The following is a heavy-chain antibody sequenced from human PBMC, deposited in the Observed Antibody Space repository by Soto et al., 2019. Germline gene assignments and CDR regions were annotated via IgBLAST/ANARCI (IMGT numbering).Heavy chain of an antibody. CDR2: ISYDGSNK. CDR1: GFTFSSYG. Sequence: GSLRLSCAASGFTFSSYGMHWVRQAPGKGLEWVAVISYDGSNKYYADSVKGRFTISRDNSKNTLYLQMNSLRAEDTAVCYCAKGTGPLYDFWSGYGADYGMDVWGQGTTVTVSS. V-gene: IGHV3-30*18. D-gene: IGHD3-3*01. J-gene: IGHJ6*02. CDR3: AKGTGPLYDFWSGYGADYGMDV.